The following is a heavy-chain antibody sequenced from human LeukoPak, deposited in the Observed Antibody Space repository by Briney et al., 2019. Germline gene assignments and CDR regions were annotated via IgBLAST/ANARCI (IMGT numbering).Heavy chain of an antibody. V-gene: IGHV4-4*09. CDR3: AYLSGAIPSGYYMDV. D-gene: IGHD2-21*01. CDR1: GGSISSYY. Sequence: SETLSLTCTVSGGSISSYYWSWIRQPPGKGLEWIGYIYTSGSTNYNPSLKSRATISVDTSKNQFSLKLSSVTAADTAVYYCAYLSGAIPSGYYMDVWGKGTTVTVSS. J-gene: IGHJ6*03. CDR2: IYTSGST.